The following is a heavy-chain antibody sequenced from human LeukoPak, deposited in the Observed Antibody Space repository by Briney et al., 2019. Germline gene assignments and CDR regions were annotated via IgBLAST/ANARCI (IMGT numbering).Heavy chain of an antibody. V-gene: IGHV4-30-2*01. Sequence: SETLSLTCTVSGGSISSGGYYWSWIRQPPGRGLEWIGYIYHSGSTYYNPSLKSRVTISVDRSKNQFSLKLSSVTAADTAVYYCARGGVAAAGLGLDPWGQGTLVTVSS. CDR2: IYHSGST. CDR3: ARGGVAAAGLGLDP. J-gene: IGHJ5*02. CDR1: GGSISSGGYY. D-gene: IGHD6-13*01.